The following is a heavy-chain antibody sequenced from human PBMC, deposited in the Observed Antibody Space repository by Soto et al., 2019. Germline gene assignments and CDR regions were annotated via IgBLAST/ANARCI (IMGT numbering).Heavy chain of an antibody. CDR1: GGSISSYY. Sequence: SETLSLTCTVSGGSISSYYWSWIRQPPGKGLEWIGYIYYSGSTNYNPSLKSRVTISVDTSKNQFSLKLSSVTAADTAVYYCARAQSGSGSYYDYYYYGMDVWGQGTTVTVS. J-gene: IGHJ6*02. CDR2: IYYSGST. V-gene: IGHV4-59*01. D-gene: IGHD3-10*01. CDR3: ARAQSGSGSYYDYYYYGMDV.